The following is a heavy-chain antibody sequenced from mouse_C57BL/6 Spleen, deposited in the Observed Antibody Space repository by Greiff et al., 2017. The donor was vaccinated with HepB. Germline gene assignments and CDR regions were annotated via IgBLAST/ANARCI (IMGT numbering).Heavy chain of an antibody. V-gene: IGHV2-5*01. CDR3: ATIYYGYDVFAY. Sequence: VKLQESGPGLVQPSQSLSITCTVSGFSLTSYGVHWVRQSPGKGLEWLGVIWRGGSTDYNAAFMSRLSITKDNSKSQVFFKMNSLQADDTAIYYCATIYYGYDVFAYWGQGTLVTVSA. D-gene: IGHD2-2*01. J-gene: IGHJ3*01. CDR1: GFSLTSYG. CDR2: IWRGGST.